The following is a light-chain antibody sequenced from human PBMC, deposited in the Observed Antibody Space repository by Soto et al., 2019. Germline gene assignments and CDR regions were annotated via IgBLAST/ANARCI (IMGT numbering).Light chain of an antibody. CDR3: LQSYSVPPT. V-gene: IGKV1-39*01. J-gene: IGKJ1*01. CDR1: QTIRRY. CDR2: ETT. Sequence: IMMTQSPSSLSASVGDRVTMTCRASQTIRRYLKSYEQKPGKAPKLLIYETTSLQVGVPSRFSGSGSGTNFTLTISNLQPEDFATYYCLQSYSVPPTFGQGTRVEI.